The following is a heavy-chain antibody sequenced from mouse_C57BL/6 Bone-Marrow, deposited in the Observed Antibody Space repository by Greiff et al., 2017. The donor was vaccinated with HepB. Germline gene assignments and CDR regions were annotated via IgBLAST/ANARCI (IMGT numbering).Heavy chain of an antibody. CDR1: GYTFTRYW. J-gene: IGHJ2*01. Sequence: QVQLQQPGAELVKPGASVKLSCKASGYTFTRYWMHWVKQRPGRGLEWIGRIDPNSGGTKYNEKFKSKATLAVDKPSRTAYMQLRILTSADSADYYCARGRYGNYLYYYDYWGQGTTLTFSS. CDR3: ARGRYGNYLYYYDY. D-gene: IGHD2-1*01. CDR2: IDPNSGGT. V-gene: IGHV1-72*01.